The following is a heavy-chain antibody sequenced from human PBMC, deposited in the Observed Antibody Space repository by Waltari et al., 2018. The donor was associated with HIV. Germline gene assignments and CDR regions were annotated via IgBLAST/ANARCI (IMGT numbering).Heavy chain of an antibody. V-gene: IGHV4-30-4*01. CDR1: GGSISSADYY. CDR3: VRDEEILRPYGMDV. CDR2: IYYSGST. Sequence: QVQLQESGPGLVKPSQTLSLTCTVSGGSISSADYYWSWIRQPPGKGLEWIGYIYYSGSTNYNPSLKSRVTISVDTSKNQFSLKLSSVTAADTAVYYCVRDEEILRPYGMDVWGQGTTVTVSS. D-gene: IGHD3-3*01. J-gene: IGHJ6*02.